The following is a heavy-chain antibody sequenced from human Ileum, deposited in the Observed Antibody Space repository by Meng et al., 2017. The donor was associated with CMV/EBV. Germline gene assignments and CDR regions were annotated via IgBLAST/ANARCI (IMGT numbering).Heavy chain of an antibody. Sequence: GSLRLSCTVSGGSISSSSYYWGWIRQPPGKGLEWIGSIYYSGSTYYNPSLKSRVTISVDTSKNQFSLKLSSVTAAGTAVYYCARGFTRLYRYWGQGTLVTVSS. CDR3: ARGFTRLYRY. CDR2: IYYSGST. D-gene: IGHD3-16*02. V-gene: IGHV4-39*07. CDR1: GGSISSSSYY. J-gene: IGHJ4*02.